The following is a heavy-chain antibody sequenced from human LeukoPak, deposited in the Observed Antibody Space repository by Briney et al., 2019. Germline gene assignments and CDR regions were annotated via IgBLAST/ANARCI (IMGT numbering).Heavy chain of an antibody. Sequence: GGSLRLSCAASGFTFSNYWMHWVRQAPGKGLVWVSRVNDGGSSSNYVDFVKGRFTVSRDNAKNTLYLQMNNLGAEDTAVYYCARVRVGGNRAFDIWGQGTMVTVSS. CDR2: VNDGGSSS. CDR1: GFTFSNYW. J-gene: IGHJ3*02. CDR3: ARVRVGGNRAFDI. V-gene: IGHV3-74*01. D-gene: IGHD4-23*01.